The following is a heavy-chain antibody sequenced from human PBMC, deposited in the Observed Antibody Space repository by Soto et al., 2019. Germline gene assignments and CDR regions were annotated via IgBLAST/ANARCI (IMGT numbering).Heavy chain of an antibody. CDR3: AKSFCSSSSCFFPWVDP. CDR1: GFDFSSYA. D-gene: IGHD2-2*01. CDR2: ISGTGVPT. Sequence: GGSLRLSCAASGFDFSSYAMSWVRQAPGKGLECISLISGTGVPTLYAESVKGRFSVSRDNSKDTLFLEMNNLGVDDTAMYYCAKSFCSSSSCFFPWVDPWGPGTLVTVSS. V-gene: IGHV3-23*01. J-gene: IGHJ5*02.